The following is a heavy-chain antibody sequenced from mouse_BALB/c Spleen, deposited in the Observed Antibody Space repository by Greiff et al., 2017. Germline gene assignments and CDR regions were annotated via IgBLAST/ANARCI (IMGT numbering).Heavy chain of an antibody. CDR2: ISSGGSYT. D-gene: IGHD2-2*01. CDR1: GFTFSSYG. CDR3: ARPSVYYGYDRGTPWFAY. V-gene: IGHV5-6*01. J-gene: IGHJ3*01. Sequence: EVQVVESGGDLVKPGGSLKLSCAASGFTFSSYGMSWVRQTPDKRLEWVATISSGGSYTYYPDSVKGRFTISRDNAKNTLYLQMSSLKSEDTAMYYCARPSVYYGYDRGTPWFAYWGQGTLVTVSA.